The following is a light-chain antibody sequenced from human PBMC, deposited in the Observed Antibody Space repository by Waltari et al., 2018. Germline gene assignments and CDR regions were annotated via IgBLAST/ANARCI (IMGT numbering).Light chain of an antibody. Sequence: EIVVLQSPGNLHFSPGERATRSCRASRSVRSSFLAWYQQKPGQAPRLLSYGASSRGTGIPDRLSGRGSGTYFTLIISRLQPEDFAVYYCQQYSTSPTWTFGQGTKVEIK. CDR1: RSVRSSF. CDR2: GAS. J-gene: IGKJ1*01. V-gene: IGKV3-20*01. CDR3: QQYSTSPTWT.